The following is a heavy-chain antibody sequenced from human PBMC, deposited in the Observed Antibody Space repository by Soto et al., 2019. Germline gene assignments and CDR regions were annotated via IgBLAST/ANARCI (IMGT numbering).Heavy chain of an antibody. V-gene: IGHV1-2*02. J-gene: IGHJ6*02. CDR1: GYTFTGYY. Sequence: GASVKVSCKASGYTFTGYYMHWVRQAPGQGLEWMGWINPNSGGTNYAQKFQGRVTMTRDTSISTAYMELSRLRSDDTAVYYCARDVVVVTSRSPYGMDVWGQGTTVTVSS. CDR3: ARDVVVVTSRSPYGMDV. D-gene: IGHD3-22*01. CDR2: INPNSGGT.